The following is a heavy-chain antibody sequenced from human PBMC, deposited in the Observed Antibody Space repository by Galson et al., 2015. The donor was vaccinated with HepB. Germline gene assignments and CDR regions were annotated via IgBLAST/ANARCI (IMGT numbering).Heavy chain of an antibody. V-gene: IGHV4-59*11. CDR1: GGSITNHF. CDR2: IYNSGTS. Sequence: TLSLTCTVSGGSITNHFWSWIRQPPGKGLEWIGYIYNSGTSNYNPSLKSRITISVDTSRNQFSLNLTSVTAADAAVYYCARDSYSGSWFDSWGQGTPVTVSS. D-gene: IGHD1-26*01. J-gene: IGHJ5*01. CDR3: ARDSYSGSWFDS.